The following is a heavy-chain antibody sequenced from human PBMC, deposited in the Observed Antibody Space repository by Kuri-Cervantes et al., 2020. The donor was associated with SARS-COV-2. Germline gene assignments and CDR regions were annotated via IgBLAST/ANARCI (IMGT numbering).Heavy chain of an antibody. CDR2: IRYVGSNK. V-gene: IGHV3-30*02. J-gene: IGHJ4*02. Sequence: GESLKISCAASGCTFSSYGMHWVRQAPGKGLEWVAFIRYVGSNKYYVDSVKGRVTISRDNSKNSLYLQMNSLRAEDTAVYYCANDGGDTVPLFDYWGQGTLVTVSS. CDR3: ANDGGDTVPLFDY. CDR1: GCTFSSYG. D-gene: IGHD3-10*01.